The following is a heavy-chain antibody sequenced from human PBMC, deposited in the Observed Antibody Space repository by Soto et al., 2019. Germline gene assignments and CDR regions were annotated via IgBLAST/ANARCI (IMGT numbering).Heavy chain of an antibody. D-gene: IGHD6-13*01. Sequence: ASVKVSCKASGYTFTSYAMHWVRQAPGQRLEWMGWINAGNGNTKYSQKFQGRVTITRDTSASTAYMELSSLRSEDTAVYYCARDRIGSSSGRYNWFDPWGQGTLVTVSS. CDR1: GYTFTSYA. CDR2: INAGNGNT. CDR3: ARDRIGSSSGRYNWFDP. J-gene: IGHJ5*02. V-gene: IGHV1-3*01.